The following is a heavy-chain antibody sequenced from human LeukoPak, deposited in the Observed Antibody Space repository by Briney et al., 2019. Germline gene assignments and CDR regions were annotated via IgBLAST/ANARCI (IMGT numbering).Heavy chain of an antibody. D-gene: IGHD2-15*01. Sequence: GGSLSHSRAPSGLTSKSFAKRGAGQAPGKGLEWVSVIGGSGGSTYYADSVKGRFTISRDNSKNTRYLQMNSLRAQDTALYYCAQPGGAGDLVVQEYFQHCGQGTLVSVSS. CDR2: IGGSGGST. V-gene: IGHV3-23*01. J-gene: IGHJ1*01. CDR3: AQPGGAGDLVVQEYFQH. CDR1: GLTSKSFA.